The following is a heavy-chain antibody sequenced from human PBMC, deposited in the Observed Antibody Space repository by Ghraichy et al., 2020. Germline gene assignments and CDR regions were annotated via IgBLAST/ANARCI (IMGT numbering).Heavy chain of an antibody. D-gene: IGHD1-26*01. J-gene: IGHJ3*02. CDR2: IYFTWST. CDR3: ARCRPPLSGSYPDAFDI. Sequence: SETLSLSCTVSGDSVRSSSYYWGWIRQPPGQGLEWITSIYFTWSTSYNPSLKSRVTMSVDTSTNQFSLRLTSVTAADTAVYYCARCRPPLSGSYPDAFDIWGQGTMITVSS. CDR1: GDSVRSSSYY. V-gene: IGHV4-39*07.